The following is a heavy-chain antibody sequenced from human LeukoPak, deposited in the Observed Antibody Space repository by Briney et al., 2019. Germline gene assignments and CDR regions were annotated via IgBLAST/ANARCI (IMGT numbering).Heavy chain of an antibody. J-gene: IGHJ4*02. D-gene: IGHD6-13*01. CDR3: ARGMGRIAAAGTFDY. CDR1: GFTFSSYA. V-gene: IGHV3-23*01. CDR2: ISGSGGRT. Sequence: GGSLRLSCAASGFTFSSYAMSWVRQAPGKGLEWVSSISGSGGRTYYADSVKGRFTISRDNAKNSLYLQMNSLRAEDTAVYYCARGMGRIAAAGTFDYWGQGTLVTVSS.